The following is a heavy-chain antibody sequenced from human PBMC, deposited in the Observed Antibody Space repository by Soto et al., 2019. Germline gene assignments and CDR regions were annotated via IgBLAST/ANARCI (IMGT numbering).Heavy chain of an antibody. CDR3: ARHGSN. Sequence: XETLSLSCTVSRVSISNSRYDWGWIRRPPGKVLEWIVTIYYSGITYYNPSLKSRVTIYVDTSKNQFSLKLTSVTAADTAVYYCARHGSNWGQGTLVTVSS. CDR2: IYYSGIT. V-gene: IGHV4-39*01. CDR1: RVSISNSRYD. J-gene: IGHJ4*02.